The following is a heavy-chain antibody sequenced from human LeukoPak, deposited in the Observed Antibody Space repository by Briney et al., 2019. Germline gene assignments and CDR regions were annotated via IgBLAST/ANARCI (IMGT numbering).Heavy chain of an antibody. CDR1: GFTFSSYS. Sequence: GGSLRLSCAASGFTFSSYSMNWVRQAPGKGLEWVSSISSSSSYIYYADSVKGRFTISRDNAKNSLYLQMNSLRAEDTAVYYCARTMVRGVSGKNWFDPWGQGTLVTVSS. D-gene: IGHD3-10*01. V-gene: IGHV3-21*01. CDR3: ARTMVRGVSGKNWFDP. CDR2: ISSSSSYI. J-gene: IGHJ5*02.